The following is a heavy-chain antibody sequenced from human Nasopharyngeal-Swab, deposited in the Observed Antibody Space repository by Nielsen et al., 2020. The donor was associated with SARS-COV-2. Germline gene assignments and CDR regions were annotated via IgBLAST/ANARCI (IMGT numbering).Heavy chain of an antibody. CDR2: INAGNSNT. D-gene: IGHD6-13*01. J-gene: IGHJ4*02. V-gene: IGHV1-3*01. CDR1: GYTFTSYA. CDR3: TRGVGYSSSWYLGY. Sequence: ASVKVSCKASGYTFTSYAMHWVRQAPGQRLERMGWINAGNSNTKYSQKFQGRVTITRDTSATTAYMELSSLRSEDTAVYFCTRGVGYSSSWYLGYWGQGTLVTVSS.